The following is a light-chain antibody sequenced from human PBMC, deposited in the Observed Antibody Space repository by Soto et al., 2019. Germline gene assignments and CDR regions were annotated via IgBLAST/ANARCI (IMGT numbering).Light chain of an antibody. CDR3: CSYAGGYTYV. J-gene: IGLJ1*01. CDR2: GVV. V-gene: IGLV2-11*01. CDR1: GTDVGAYNY. Sequence: QYALTQPRSVSGSPGQSVTISCTGTGTDVGAYNYVSWYQQHPGRPPKLLIYGVVRWPSGVPDRFSGSKSGNTASLTISGLQAEDEAEYFCCSYAGGYTYVFGTGTKVTVL.